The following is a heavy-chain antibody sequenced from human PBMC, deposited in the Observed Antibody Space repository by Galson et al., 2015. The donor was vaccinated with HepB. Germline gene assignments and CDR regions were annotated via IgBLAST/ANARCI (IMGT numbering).Heavy chain of an antibody. V-gene: IGHV4-39*01. CDR2: IYYSGST. CDR3: ARRSRPTISSGWKGHLDY. J-gene: IGHJ4*02. D-gene: IGHD6-19*01. Sequence: ETLSLTCTVSGGSISSSSYYWGWIRQPPGKGLEWIGSIYYSGSTYYNPSLKSRVTISVDTSKNQFSLKLSSVTAADTAVYYCARRSRPTISSGWKGHLDYWGQGTLVTVSS. CDR1: GGSISSSSYY.